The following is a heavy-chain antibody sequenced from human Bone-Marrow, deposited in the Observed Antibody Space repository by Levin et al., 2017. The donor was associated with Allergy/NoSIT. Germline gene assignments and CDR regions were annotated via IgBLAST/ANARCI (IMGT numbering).Heavy chain of an antibody. CDR1: GYIFTGSY. CDR2: INPNSGAV. Sequence: GESLKISCKASGYIFTGSYMHWVRQAPGQGLEWMGRINPNSGAVTYAQKFQDRVTMTRDTSISTAYMELSNLASDDAAVYYCARYYRSYDSWGQGTLVTVSS. CDR3: ARYYRSYDS. D-gene: IGHD6-19*01. J-gene: IGHJ5*01. V-gene: IGHV1-2*06.